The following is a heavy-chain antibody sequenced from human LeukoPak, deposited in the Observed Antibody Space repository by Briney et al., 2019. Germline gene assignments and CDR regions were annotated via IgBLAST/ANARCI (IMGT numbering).Heavy chain of an antibody. CDR2: INPNSGGT. CDR1: GYTFTGYY. Sequence: GASVKVSCKASGYTFTGYYMHWVRQAPGQGLEWMGWINPNSGGTNYAQKFQGWVTMTRDTSISTAYMELSRLRSDDTAVYYCARSYYYDSSGYGYWGQGTLVTVSS. V-gene: IGHV1-2*04. J-gene: IGHJ4*02. CDR3: ARSYYYDSSGYGY. D-gene: IGHD3-22*01.